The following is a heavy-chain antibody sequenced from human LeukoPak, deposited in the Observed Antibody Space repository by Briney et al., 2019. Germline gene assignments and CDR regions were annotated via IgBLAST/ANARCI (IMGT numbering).Heavy chain of an antibody. CDR3: ARHVGSGSYFDY. V-gene: IGHV4-39*01. CDR1: GGSISSSSYY. D-gene: IGHD3-22*01. J-gene: IGHJ4*02. CDR2: IYYSGSS. Sequence: SETLSLTCTVSGGSISSSSYYWGWVRQPPGKGLEWVGSIYYSGSSYYNPSLKSRVIISVDTSKNQFSLKLSSVTAADTAVYYCARHVGSGSYFDYWGQGTLVTVSS.